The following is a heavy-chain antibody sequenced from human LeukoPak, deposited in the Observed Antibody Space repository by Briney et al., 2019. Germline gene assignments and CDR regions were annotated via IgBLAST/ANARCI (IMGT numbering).Heavy chain of an antibody. D-gene: IGHD6-13*01. CDR2: ISAYNGNT. Sequence: ASVKVSCKASGYTFTSYGISWVRQASGQGLEWMGWISAYNGNTNYAQKLQGRVTMTTDTSTSTAYMELRSLRSDDTAVYYCARAKSYSSSWDWFDPWGQGTLVTVSS. V-gene: IGHV1-18*01. J-gene: IGHJ5*02. CDR3: ARAKSYSSSWDWFDP. CDR1: GYTFTSYG.